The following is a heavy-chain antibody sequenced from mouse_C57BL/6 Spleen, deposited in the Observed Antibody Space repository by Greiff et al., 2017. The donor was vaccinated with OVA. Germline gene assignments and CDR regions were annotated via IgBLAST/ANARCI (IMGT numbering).Heavy chain of an antibody. CDR2: INPNNGGT. CDR1: GYTFTDYY. J-gene: IGHJ3*01. CDR3: AREGVDSSGCWFDY. V-gene: IGHV1-26*01. D-gene: IGHD3-2*02. Sequence: EVQLQQSGPELVKPGASVKISCKASGYTFTDYYMNWVKQSHGKSLEWIGDINPNNGGTSYNQKFKGKATLTVDKSSSTAYMELRSLTSEDSAVYDCAREGVDSSGCWFDYWGQVTLVTVSA.